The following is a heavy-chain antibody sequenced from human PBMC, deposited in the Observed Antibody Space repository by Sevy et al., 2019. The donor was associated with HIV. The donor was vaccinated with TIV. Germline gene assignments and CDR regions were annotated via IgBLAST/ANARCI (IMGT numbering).Heavy chain of an antibody. V-gene: IGHV3-23*01. CDR2: IGGGGTT. CDR1: GFTFNTYV. CDR3: AKNLRGKYLEGYFDY. Sequence: GGSLRLSCTASGFTFNTYVMSWVRRAPGKGLEWVSAIGGGGTTYYVDSVKGRFTISRDNSKTTLYLQMNSLRVDDTAVYYCAKNLRGKYLEGYFDYWGQGILVTVSS. D-gene: IGHD1-20*01. J-gene: IGHJ4*02.